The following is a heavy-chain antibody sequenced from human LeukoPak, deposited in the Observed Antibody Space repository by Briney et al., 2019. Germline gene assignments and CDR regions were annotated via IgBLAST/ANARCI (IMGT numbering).Heavy chain of an antibody. CDR2: INPNSGGT. D-gene: IGHD1-26*01. Sequence: GASVKVSCKASGYTFTDYYMHWVRQAPGPGLEWMGWINPNSGGTNYAQKFQGRVTMTRDTSISTAYMELSRLRSDDTAVYYCAREGPIVGATHLVDYWGQGTLVTVSS. CDR3: AREGPIVGATHLVDY. V-gene: IGHV1-2*02. CDR1: GYTFTDYY. J-gene: IGHJ4*02.